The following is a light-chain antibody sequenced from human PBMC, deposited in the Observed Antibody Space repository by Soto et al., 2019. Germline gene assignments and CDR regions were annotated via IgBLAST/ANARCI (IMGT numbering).Light chain of an antibody. CDR2: DAS. CDR1: QRISSW. Sequence: DIQMTQSPSTLSASVGDRVTITCRASQRISSWLAWYQQKPGKAPKLLIYDASSLESGVTSRFSGSGSGTEFTLTISSLQPDDFATYYCQQYNSYSLWTFGQGTKVEIK. V-gene: IGKV1-5*01. CDR3: QQYNSYSLWT. J-gene: IGKJ1*01.